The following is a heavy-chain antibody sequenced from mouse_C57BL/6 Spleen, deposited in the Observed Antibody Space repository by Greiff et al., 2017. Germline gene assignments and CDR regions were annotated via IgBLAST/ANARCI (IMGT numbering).Heavy chain of an antibody. CDR2: IYPGDGDT. V-gene: IGHV1-82*01. J-gene: IGHJ4*01. CDR1: GYAFSSSW. D-gene: IGHD2-5*01. Sequence: VKLHQSGPELVKPGASVKISCKASGYAFSSSWMNWVKQRPGKGLEWIGRIYPGDGDTNYNGKVKGKATLTADKSSSTAYMQLSSLTSEDSAVYFCARRGSNYVHAMDYWGQGTSVTVAS. CDR3: ARRGSNYVHAMDY.